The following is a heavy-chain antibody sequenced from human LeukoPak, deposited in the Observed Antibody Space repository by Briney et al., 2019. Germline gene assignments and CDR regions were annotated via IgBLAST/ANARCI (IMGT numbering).Heavy chain of an antibody. CDR3: AKDPVPSSYYYYGMDV. D-gene: IGHD6-13*01. Sequence: PGGSLRLSCAASGFTFDDYAMHWVRQGPGKGLEWVSGISWNSGSKGYADSVKGRFTTSRDNAKNSLYLQMNSLRAEDTALYYCAKDPVPSSYYYYGMDVWGQGTTVTVSS. J-gene: IGHJ6*02. V-gene: IGHV3-9*01. CDR1: GFTFDDYA. CDR2: ISWNSGSK.